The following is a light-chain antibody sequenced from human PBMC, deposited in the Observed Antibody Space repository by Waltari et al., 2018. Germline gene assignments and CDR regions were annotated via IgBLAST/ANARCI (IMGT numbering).Light chain of an antibody. J-gene: IGKJ1*01. V-gene: IGKV2-24*01. CDR2: ELS. CDR3: SQTSQFPLT. CDR1: QSLVHIDGNTY. Sequence: EIVMTQTPLSLPVTLGQPASIPFRSSQSLVHIDGNTYLNWLHQRPGQPPRLLLYELSKRVSGVPDRVSGSGAGTDFTLEITRVEPDDVGIYYCSQTSQFPLTFGQGTRVEIK.